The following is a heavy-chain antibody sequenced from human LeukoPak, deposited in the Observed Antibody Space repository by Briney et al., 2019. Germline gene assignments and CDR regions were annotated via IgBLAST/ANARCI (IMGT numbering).Heavy chain of an antibody. J-gene: IGHJ4*02. D-gene: IGHD3-22*01. Sequence: ASVKVSCKASGYTFTGYYMHWVRQAPGQGLEWMGWINPNSGGTNYAQKFQGRVTMTRDTSISTAYMELSRLRSDDTAVYYCARDLSPATYDSSGYYYGTDYWGQGTLVTVSS. CDR2: INPNSGGT. CDR1: GYTFTGYY. V-gene: IGHV1-2*02. CDR3: ARDLSPATYDSSGYYYGTDY.